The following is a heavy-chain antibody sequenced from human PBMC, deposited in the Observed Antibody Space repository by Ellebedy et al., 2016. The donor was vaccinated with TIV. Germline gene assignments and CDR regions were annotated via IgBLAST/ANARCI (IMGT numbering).Heavy chain of an antibody. Sequence: GGSLRLXCVASGFTLSAAWMSWVRQAPGKGLEWVGRIKSKTDGGTIDYAAPVKGRFTISRDDSRNTLFLEMNSLKIEDTGVYYCTTNSWYGGDYWGQGTLATVSS. CDR2: IKSKTDGGTI. CDR3: TTNSWYGGDY. J-gene: IGHJ4*02. CDR1: GFTLSAAW. V-gene: IGHV3-15*01. D-gene: IGHD6-13*01.